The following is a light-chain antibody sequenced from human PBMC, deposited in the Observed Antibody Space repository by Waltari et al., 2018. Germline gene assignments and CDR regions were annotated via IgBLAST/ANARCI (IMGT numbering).Light chain of an antibody. V-gene: IGKV3-15*01. J-gene: IGKJ1*01. CDR2: GAS. CDR3: QQYNNWPPWT. Sequence: EIVMTQSPATLSVSPGERATLSCRASQSVRNNLGWYQQKPGQAPRLLIYGASTRVTGIPARFSGSWSGTEFTLTISSLQSEDFAVYYCQQYNNWPPWTFGQGTKVEIK. CDR1: QSVRNN.